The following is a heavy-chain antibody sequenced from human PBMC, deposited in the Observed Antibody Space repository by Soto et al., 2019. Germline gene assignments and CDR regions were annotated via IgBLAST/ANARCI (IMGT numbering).Heavy chain of an antibody. J-gene: IGHJ6*02. V-gene: IGHV4-30-4*01. Sequence: SETLSLTCTVSGGSISSGDYYWSWIRQPPGKGLEWIGYIYYSGSTYYNPSLKSRVTISVDTSKNQFSLKLSSVTAADTAVYYCAREGYGDYRDYYGMDVWGQGTTVTVSS. D-gene: IGHD4-17*01. CDR1: GGSISSGDYY. CDR3: AREGYGDYRDYYGMDV. CDR2: IYYSGST.